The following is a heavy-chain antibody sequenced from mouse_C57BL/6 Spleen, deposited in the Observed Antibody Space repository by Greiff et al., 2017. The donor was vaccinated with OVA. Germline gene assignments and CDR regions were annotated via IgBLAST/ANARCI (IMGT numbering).Heavy chain of an antibody. CDR3: ARGGAQATWAY. V-gene: IGHV1-61*01. Sequence: VQLQQPGAELVRPGSSVKLSCKASGYTFTSYWMDWVKQRPGQGLEWIGNIYPSDSETHYNQKFKDKATLTVDKSSSTAYMQLSSLTSEDSAVYYCARGGAQATWAYWGQGTLVTVSA. CDR1: GYTFTSYW. CDR2: IYPSDSET. D-gene: IGHD3-2*02. J-gene: IGHJ3*01.